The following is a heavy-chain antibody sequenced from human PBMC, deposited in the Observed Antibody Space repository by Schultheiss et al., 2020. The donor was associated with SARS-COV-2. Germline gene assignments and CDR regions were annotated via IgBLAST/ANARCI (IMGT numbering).Heavy chain of an antibody. CDR1: GFPFQNYA. J-gene: IGHJ4*02. Sequence: GGSLRLSCATSGFPFQNYAVHWVRQAPGKGLEWVAVISYDGSNKYYADSVKGRFTISRDNSKNTLYLQMNSLRAEDTAVYYCARDRRFDYWGQGTLVTVSS. CDR2: ISYDGSNK. V-gene: IGHV3-30*04. CDR3: ARDRRFDY.